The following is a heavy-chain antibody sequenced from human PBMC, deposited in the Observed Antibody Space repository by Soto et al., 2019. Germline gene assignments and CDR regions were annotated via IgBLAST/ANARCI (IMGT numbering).Heavy chain of an antibody. V-gene: IGHV1-18*01. Sequence: ASVKVSCKASGYTFTSYGISWVRQAPGQGLEWMGWISAYNGNTNYAQKLQGRVTMTTDTSTSTAYMELRSLRSGDTAVYYCARDQVRIVGATAWFDPWGQGTLVTVSS. CDR1: GYTFTSYG. D-gene: IGHD1-26*01. CDR3: ARDQVRIVGATAWFDP. J-gene: IGHJ5*02. CDR2: ISAYNGNT.